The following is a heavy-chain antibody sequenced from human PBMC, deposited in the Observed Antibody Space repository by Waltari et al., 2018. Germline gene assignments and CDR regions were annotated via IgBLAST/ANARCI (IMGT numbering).Heavy chain of an antibody. Sequence: QVQLVQSGAEVKKPGASVKVSCKASGDTFTSCATTWVGQASGQGLEWMGWMNPKSGNTNYAQKFLGRVTMTMDISVNTAYMELSSLTSEDTAVYYCAAEKWERQGGYYYFGMDVWGQGTTVTVSS. CDR3: AAEKWERQGGYYYFGMDV. D-gene: IGHD1-26*01. J-gene: IGHJ6*02. CDR1: GDTFTSCA. V-gene: IGHV1-8*01. CDR2: MNPKSGNT.